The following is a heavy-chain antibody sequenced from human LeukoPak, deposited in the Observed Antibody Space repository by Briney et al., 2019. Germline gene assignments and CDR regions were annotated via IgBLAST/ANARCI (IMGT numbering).Heavy chain of an antibody. CDR1: GGSFSGYY. Sequence: SETLSHTCAVYGGSFSGYYWSWIRQPPGKGLEWIGEINHSGSTNYNPSLKSRVTISVDTSKNQFSLKLSSVTAADTAVYYCAIGYSSSSRENWFDPWGQGTLVTVSS. CDR3: AIGYSSSSRENWFDP. D-gene: IGHD6-6*01. V-gene: IGHV4-34*01. CDR2: INHSGST. J-gene: IGHJ5*02.